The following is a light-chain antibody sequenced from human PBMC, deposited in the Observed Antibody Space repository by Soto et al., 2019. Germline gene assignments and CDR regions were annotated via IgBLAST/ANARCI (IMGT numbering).Light chain of an antibody. CDR2: DVS. CDR3: CSYAGGSTVI. CDR1: SSDFGGYNY. V-gene: IGLV2-11*01. Sequence: QSVLTQPRSVSGSPGQSVTISCTGTSSDFGGYNYVSWYQHHPGKAPKLMIYDVSERPSGVPDRFSGSKSGNTASLTISGLQAEDEADYYCCSYAGGSTVIFGGGTKVTVL. J-gene: IGLJ2*01.